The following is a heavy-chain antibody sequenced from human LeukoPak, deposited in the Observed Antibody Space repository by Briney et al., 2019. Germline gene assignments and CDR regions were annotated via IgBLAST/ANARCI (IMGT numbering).Heavy chain of an antibody. CDR2: FDPEDGET. D-gene: IGHD6-6*01. CDR1: GYTLTELS. J-gene: IGHJ6*03. Sequence: ASVKVSCKVSGYTLTELSMHWVRQAPGKGLEWMGGFDPEDGETIYAQKFQGRVTMTEDTSTDTAYMELSSLRSEDTAVYYCATDGGLQLVPFYYYYMDVWGKGTTVTVS. CDR3: ATDGGLQLVPFYYYYMDV. V-gene: IGHV1-24*01.